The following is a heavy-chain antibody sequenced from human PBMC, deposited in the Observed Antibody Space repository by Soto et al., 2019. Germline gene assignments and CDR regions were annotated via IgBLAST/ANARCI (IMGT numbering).Heavy chain of an antibody. V-gene: IGHV5-51*01. Sequence: GESLKISCKASGYSFTSYWIGWVRQMPGKGLEWMGIIYPGDSDTKYSPSLQGQVTISADTSISTAYLQWTSLKASDTAMYYCARASYAIVLVDYYYGMDVWGQGTTVTVSS. CDR3: ARASYAIVLVDYYYGMDV. J-gene: IGHJ6*02. CDR1: GYSFTSYW. CDR2: IYPGDSDT. D-gene: IGHD2-2*01.